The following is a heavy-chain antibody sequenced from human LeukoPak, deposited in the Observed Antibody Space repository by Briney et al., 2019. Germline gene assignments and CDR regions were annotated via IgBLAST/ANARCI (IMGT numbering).Heavy chain of an antibody. Sequence: PSETLSLTCTVSDGSISSYYWSWIRQPAGKGLEWIGRIYTSGSTNYNPSLKSRVTMSVDTSKNQFSLKMNSVTAADTAVYYCATLGGYNSLYFDYWGQGTLVTVSS. D-gene: IGHD3-16*01. CDR1: DGSISSYY. CDR2: IYTSGST. CDR3: ATLGGYNSLYFDY. V-gene: IGHV4-4*07. J-gene: IGHJ4*02.